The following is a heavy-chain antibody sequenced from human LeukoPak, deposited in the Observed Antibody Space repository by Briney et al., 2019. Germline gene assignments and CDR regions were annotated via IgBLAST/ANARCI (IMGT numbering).Heavy chain of an antibody. CDR1: GFTFSSCG. V-gene: IGHV3-30*18. CDR2: VSYDGSNK. J-gene: IGHJ4*02. CDR3: AKDRGYDLGPDY. D-gene: IGHD5-12*01. Sequence: PGGSLRLSCAASGFTFSSCGMHWVRQAPGKGLEWVAVVSYDGSNKYYADSVKGRFTISRDNSKNTLYLQMNSLRAEDTAVYYCAKDRGYDLGPDYWGQGTLVTVFS.